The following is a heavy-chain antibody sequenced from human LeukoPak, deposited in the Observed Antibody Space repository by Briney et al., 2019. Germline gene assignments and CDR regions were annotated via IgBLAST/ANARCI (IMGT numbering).Heavy chain of an antibody. Sequence: GGSLRLSGAASGFTFSNYWMHWVRQTPGKGLEWVGRIKKKTDGGTTDYVAPVKGRFTISRDDSKNTLYLQMNSLKTEDTAVYYCAASLGLLPYYFDFWGQGTLVTVSS. CDR2: IKKKTDGGTT. CDR1: GFTFSNYW. V-gene: IGHV3-15*01. J-gene: IGHJ4*02. D-gene: IGHD2-15*01. CDR3: AASLGLLPYYFDF.